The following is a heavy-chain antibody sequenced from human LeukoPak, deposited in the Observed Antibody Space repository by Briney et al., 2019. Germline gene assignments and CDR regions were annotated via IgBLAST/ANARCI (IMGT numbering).Heavy chain of an antibody. CDR2: MYSLGST. V-gene: IGHV4-4*07. CDR3: TRGLRTDSGYDEGEDH. Sequence: SGTPSPPFTVSGGPLIGFCWGWIPQPPRKGPGGIGRMYSLGSTNYNPALKSRLTMSLDTSKNQFSLKLSSVTAADTAVYYCTRGLRTDSGYDEGEDHWGQGTLVTVSS. D-gene: IGHD5-12*01. J-gene: IGHJ4*02. CDR1: GGPLIGFC.